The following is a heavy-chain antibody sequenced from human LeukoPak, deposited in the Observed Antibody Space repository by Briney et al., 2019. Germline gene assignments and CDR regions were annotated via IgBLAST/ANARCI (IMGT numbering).Heavy chain of an antibody. J-gene: IGHJ4*02. CDR2: IYYSGST. D-gene: IGHD3-22*01. V-gene: IGHV4-59*01. CDR3: ARGGGYYYDSSGYHFDY. Sequence: SETLPLTCTVSGGSISSYYWSWIRQPPGKGLEWIGYIYYSGSTNYNLSLKSRVTISVDTSKNQFSLKLSSVTAADTAVYYCARGGGYYYDSSGYHFDYWGQGTLVTVSS. CDR1: GGSISSYY.